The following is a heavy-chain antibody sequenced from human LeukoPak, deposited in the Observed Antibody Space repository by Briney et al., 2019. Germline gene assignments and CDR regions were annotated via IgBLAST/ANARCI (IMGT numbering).Heavy chain of an antibody. V-gene: IGHV4-34*01. CDR3: ARGLGY. Sequence: SETLSLTCAVYGGSFSGYYWSWIRQPPGKGLEWIGEINHSGSTNYNPSLKSRVTISVDTSKNQFSLKLSSVTAADTAVYYCARGLGYWGQGTLVTVFS. J-gene: IGHJ4*02. CDR1: GGSFSGYY. CDR2: INHSGST.